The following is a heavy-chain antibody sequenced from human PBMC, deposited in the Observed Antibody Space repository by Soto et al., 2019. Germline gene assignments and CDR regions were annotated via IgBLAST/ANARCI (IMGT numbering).Heavy chain of an antibody. Sequence: GASVKVSCKAPGYTFTNYGFTWVRQAPGQGLEWLGWISTYNGNTKYAQKVRGRLTMTADTSTSTANMELTSLRSEDTAVYYCARTHVDIVVVPAAISHDYYYYGMDVWGQGTTVTVSS. CDR3: ARTHVDIVVVPAAISHDYYYYGMDV. D-gene: IGHD2-2*02. CDR1: GYTFTNYG. CDR2: ISTYNGNT. V-gene: IGHV1-18*01. J-gene: IGHJ6*02.